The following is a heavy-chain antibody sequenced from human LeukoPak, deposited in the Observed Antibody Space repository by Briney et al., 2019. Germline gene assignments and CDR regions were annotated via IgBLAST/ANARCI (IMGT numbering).Heavy chain of an antibody. J-gene: IGHJ6*02. CDR2: ISAYNGNT. CDR1: GYTFTSYG. V-gene: IGHV1-18*01. CDR3: ARDQDQQLVPSAYYYYYYGMDV. Sequence: GASVKVSCKASGYTFTSYGISWVRQAPGQGLEWMGWISAYNGNTNYAQKLQGRVTMTTDTSTSTAYMELRSLRSDDTAVYYCARDQDQQLVPSAYYYYYYGMDVWGQGTTVTVSS. D-gene: IGHD6-13*01.